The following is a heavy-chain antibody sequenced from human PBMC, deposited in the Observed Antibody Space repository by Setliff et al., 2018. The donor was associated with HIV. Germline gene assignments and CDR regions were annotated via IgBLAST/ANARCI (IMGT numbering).Heavy chain of an antibody. V-gene: IGHV4-38-2*01. CDR2: MYHTGST. CDR3: ARATWLVHPFPLYYFDY. D-gene: IGHD6-19*01. CDR1: GYSISSGCY. J-gene: IGHJ4*02. Sequence: PSETLSLTCAVSGYSISSGCYWGWIRQPPGKGLEWIGSMYHTGSTYYSPSLNSRFTISVDTSKNQFSLKLSSVTAADTAVYYCARATWLVHPFPLYYFDYWGQGTLVTVSS.